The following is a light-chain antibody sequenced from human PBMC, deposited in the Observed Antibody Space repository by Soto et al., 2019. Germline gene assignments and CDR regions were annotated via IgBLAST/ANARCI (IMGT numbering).Light chain of an antibody. CDR1: QSIGTG. J-gene: IGKJ1*01. Sequence: DVPVTQAPSTVFACVGYVVTITCRASQSIGTGLAWYQQKPGKAPKVLIYDVSTLKSGDPSRFSGSASATEFTLSISSLQPDDFATYYCQQYKSYWTFGQGTTVDIK. CDR3: QQYKSYWT. V-gene: IGKV1-5*01. CDR2: DVS.